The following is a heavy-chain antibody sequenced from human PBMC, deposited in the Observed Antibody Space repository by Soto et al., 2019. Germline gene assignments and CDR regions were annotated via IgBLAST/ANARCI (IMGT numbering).Heavy chain of an antibody. D-gene: IGHD1-26*01. CDR1: GFTFSSYE. Sequence: PGGSLRLSCAASGFTFSSYEMNWVRQAPGKGLEWVSYISKSGDSVSYADSVKGRLTISRDNAKISLYLQMNSLRAEDTGVYYCARVSGSSTGDLDYWGQGTLVTVSS. V-gene: IGHV3-48*03. CDR2: ISKSGDSV. CDR3: ARVSGSSTGDLDY. J-gene: IGHJ4*01.